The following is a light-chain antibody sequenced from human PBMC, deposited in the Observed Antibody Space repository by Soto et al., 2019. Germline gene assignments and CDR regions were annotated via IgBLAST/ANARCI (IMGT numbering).Light chain of an antibody. CDR1: QSVTTS. CDR2: GAS. V-gene: IGKV3-20*01. CDR3: QHYVERSPIT. Sequence: EIVLTQSPDTLSLSPGERATLSCRASQSVTTSLAWYQQKTGQPPRLLISGASRRATGIPDRFSGSGSGTDFTLTISRLEPEDFALYYCQHYVERSPITFGQGTRLEIK. J-gene: IGKJ5*01.